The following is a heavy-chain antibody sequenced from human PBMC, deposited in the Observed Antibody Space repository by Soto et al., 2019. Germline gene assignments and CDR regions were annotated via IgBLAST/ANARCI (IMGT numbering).Heavy chain of an antibody. CDR1: GYTFTSYD. J-gene: IGHJ3*02. CDR2: MNPNSGNT. CDR3: ARDPYYFGSGSYWDANELDAFDI. V-gene: IGHV1-8*01. Sequence: ASVKVSCKASGYTFTSYDINWVRQATGQGLEWMGWMNPNSGNTGYAQKFQGRVTMTRNTSISTAYMELSSLRSEDTAVYYCARDPYYFGSGSYWDANELDAFDIWGQGTMVTVSS. D-gene: IGHD3-10*01.